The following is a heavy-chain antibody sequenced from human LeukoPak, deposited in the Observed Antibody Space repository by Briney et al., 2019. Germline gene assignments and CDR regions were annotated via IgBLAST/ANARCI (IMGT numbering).Heavy chain of an antibody. Sequence: SETLSLTCAVYGGSFSGYYWSWIRQPPGKGLEWIGEINHSGSTNYNPSLKSRVTISVDTSKNQFSLKLSSVTAADTAVYCCVKYDSYWGQGTLVTVSS. V-gene: IGHV4-34*01. CDR1: GGSFSGYY. CDR3: VKYDSY. D-gene: IGHD3-3*01. CDR2: INHSGST. J-gene: IGHJ4*02.